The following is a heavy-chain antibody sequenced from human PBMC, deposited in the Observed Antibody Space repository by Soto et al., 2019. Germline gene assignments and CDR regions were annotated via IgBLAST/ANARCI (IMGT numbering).Heavy chain of an antibody. D-gene: IGHD3-16*01. CDR2: ISYDGSNK. Sequence: GGSLRLSCAASGFTFSSYAMHWVRQAPGKGLEWVAVISYDGSNKYYADSVKGRFTISRDNSKNTLFLQMSGLGVDDMAVYYCVRDDDEGPNAFDLWGQGAMVTVS. J-gene: IGHJ3*01. CDR3: VRDDDEGPNAFDL. CDR1: GFTFSSYA. V-gene: IGHV3-30-3*01.